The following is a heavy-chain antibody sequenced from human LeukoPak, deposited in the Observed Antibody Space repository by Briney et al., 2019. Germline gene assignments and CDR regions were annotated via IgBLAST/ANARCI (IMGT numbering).Heavy chain of an antibody. J-gene: IGHJ4*02. CDR1: GFNFSNYS. CDR2: MTGSTTYI. CDR3: VPSATDY. D-gene: IGHD1-26*01. Sequence: GGSLRLSCAASGFNFSNYSMNWVRQAPGKGLDWVATMTGSTTYIYYSESVKGRFIISRDNAKNSLYLQMNSLRVEDTGVYYCVPSATDYWGQGTLVTVPS. V-gene: IGHV3-21*01.